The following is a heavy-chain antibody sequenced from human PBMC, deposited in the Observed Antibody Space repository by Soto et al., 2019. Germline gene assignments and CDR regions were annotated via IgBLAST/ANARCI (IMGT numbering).Heavy chain of an antibody. J-gene: IGHJ5*02. CDR3: ARGRAIAAAGPEFNWFDP. CDR1: GGTFSSYA. Sequence: QVQLVQSGAEVKKPGSSVKVSCKASGGTFSSYAISWVRQAPGQGLEWMGGTIPIFGTANYAQKFQGRVNGTADXXSXTXXRQLRSLRSEHTAVDDCARGRAIAAAGPEFNWFDPWGQGTLVTVSS. CDR2: TIPIFGTA. D-gene: IGHD6-13*01. V-gene: IGHV1-69*12.